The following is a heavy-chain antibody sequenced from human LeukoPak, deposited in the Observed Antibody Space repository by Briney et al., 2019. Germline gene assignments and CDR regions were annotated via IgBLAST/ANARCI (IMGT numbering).Heavy chain of an antibody. J-gene: IGHJ5*02. Sequence: SGGSLRLSCAASGFDLSTYEMNWVRQAPGKGLEWIADITISGHTKNYADSVKGRFTISRDNARTSLYLQMNSLRVEDTGVYYCARGDPHADLWGQGTLVTVSS. CDR3: ARGDPHADL. V-gene: IGHV3-48*03. CDR2: ITISGHTK. CDR1: GFDLSTYE.